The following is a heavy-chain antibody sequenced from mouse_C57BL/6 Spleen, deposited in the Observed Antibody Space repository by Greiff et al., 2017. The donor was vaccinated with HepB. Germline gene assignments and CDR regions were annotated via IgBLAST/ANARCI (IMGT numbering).Heavy chain of an antibody. Sequence: EVKLMESGPGLVKPSQSLSLTCSVTGYSITSGYYWNWIRQFPGNKLEWMGYISYDGSNNYNPSLKNRISITRDTSKNQFFLKLNSVTTEDTATYYCARENPAAWFAYWGQGTLVTVSA. CDR2: ISYDGSN. V-gene: IGHV3-6*01. CDR1: GYSITSGYY. J-gene: IGHJ3*01. CDR3: ARENPAAWFAY.